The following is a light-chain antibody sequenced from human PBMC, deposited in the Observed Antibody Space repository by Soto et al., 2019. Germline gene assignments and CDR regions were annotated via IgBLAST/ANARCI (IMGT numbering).Light chain of an antibody. J-gene: IGKJ4*01. CDR3: QQLNSYRLT. V-gene: IGKV1-9*01. CDR1: QAISSH. Sequence: DIQLTQSPSALSPLVLDRXTLTRRASQAISSHLAWYQQKPGKAPKLLVYVASTLQSGVPSRFSGSGSGTDFSLSINSLQPEDFATYYCQQLNSYRLTFGGGTKVDIK. CDR2: VAS.